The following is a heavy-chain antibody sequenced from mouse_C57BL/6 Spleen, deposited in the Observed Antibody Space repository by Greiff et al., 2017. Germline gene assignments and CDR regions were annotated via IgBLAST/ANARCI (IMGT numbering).Heavy chain of an antibody. CDR3: AIEDDYYGSSVGWFAY. Sequence: EVQLQESGPGLVKPSQSLSLTCSVTGYSITSGYYWNWIRQFPGNKLEWMGYISYDGSNNYNTSLKNRISSTRDTSKNQFFLKLNSVTTEDTATYYCAIEDDYYGSSVGWFAYWGQGTLVTVSA. D-gene: IGHD1-1*01. CDR2: ISYDGSN. J-gene: IGHJ3*01. CDR1: GYSITSGYY. V-gene: IGHV3-6*01.